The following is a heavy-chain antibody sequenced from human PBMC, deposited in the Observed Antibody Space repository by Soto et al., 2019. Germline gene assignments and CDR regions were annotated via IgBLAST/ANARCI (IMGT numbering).Heavy chain of an antibody. J-gene: IGHJ6*02. CDR1: GYTFTSYY. Sequence: ASVKGSCKASGYTFTSYYMHWVRQAPGQGLEWMGIINPSGGSTSYAQKFQGRVTMTRDTSTSTVYMELSSLRSEDTAVYYCARRVLEWLPTYYYYYGMDVWGQGTTVTVSS. D-gene: IGHD3-3*01. CDR2: INPSGGST. V-gene: IGHV1-46*03. CDR3: ARRVLEWLPTYYYYYGMDV.